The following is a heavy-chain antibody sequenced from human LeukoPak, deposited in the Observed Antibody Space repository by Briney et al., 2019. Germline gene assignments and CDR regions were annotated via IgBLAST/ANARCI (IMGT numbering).Heavy chain of an antibody. CDR2: ISGSGGST. CDR3: ANEGLPAAISSWFDP. Sequence: PGGSLRLSCAASGFTFSSYAMSWVRQAPGKGLEWVSAISGSGGSTYYADSAKGRFTISRDNSKNTLYLQMNSLRAEDTAVYYCANEGLPAAISSWFDPWGQGTLVTVSS. J-gene: IGHJ5*02. V-gene: IGHV3-23*01. D-gene: IGHD2-2*01. CDR1: GFTFSSYA.